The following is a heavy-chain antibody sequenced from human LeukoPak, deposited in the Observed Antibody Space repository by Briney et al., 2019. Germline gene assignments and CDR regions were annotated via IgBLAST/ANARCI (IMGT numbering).Heavy chain of an antibody. J-gene: IGHJ6*03. CDR1: GFTFSSYS. V-gene: IGHV3-21*01. Sequence: GGTLRLSCAASGFTFSSYSMNWVRQAPGKGLEWVSSISSSSSYIYYADSVKGRFTISRDNAKNSLYLQMNSLRAEDTAVYYCARDRVSSSSSWYWYYYYMDVWGKGTTVTISS. D-gene: IGHD6-13*01. CDR3: ARDRVSSSSSWYWYYYYMDV. CDR2: ISSSSSYI.